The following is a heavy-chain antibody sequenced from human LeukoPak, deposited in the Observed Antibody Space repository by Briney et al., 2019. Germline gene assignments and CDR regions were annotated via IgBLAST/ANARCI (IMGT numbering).Heavy chain of an antibody. CDR3: ASIVGATQPDYYYYGMDV. CDR1: RGTFSSYA. D-gene: IGHD1-26*01. J-gene: IGHJ6*02. CDR2: ILPMFNIT. Sequence: SVTVSCKAARGTFSSYAISWVRHAPGQEREWMGRILPMFNITNYEEKFQGRVTIPADKSPSTAYMELSSLRSEDTAVYYCASIVGATQPDYYYYGMDVWGQGTTVTVSS. V-gene: IGHV1-69*04.